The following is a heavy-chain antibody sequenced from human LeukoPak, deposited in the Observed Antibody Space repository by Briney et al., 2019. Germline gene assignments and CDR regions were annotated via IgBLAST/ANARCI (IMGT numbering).Heavy chain of an antibody. CDR1: GYTFTSYD. CDR3: ARLGIGSSFDYYYYYMDV. CDR2: MNPNSGNT. V-gene: IGHV1-8*01. J-gene: IGHJ6*03. Sequence: ASVKVSCKASGYTFTSYDINWVRQATGQGLEWMGRMNPNSGNTGYAQKFQGRVTMTRNTSISTAYMELSSLRSEDTAVYYCARLGIGSSFDYYYYYMDVWGKGTTVTVSS. D-gene: IGHD6-13*01.